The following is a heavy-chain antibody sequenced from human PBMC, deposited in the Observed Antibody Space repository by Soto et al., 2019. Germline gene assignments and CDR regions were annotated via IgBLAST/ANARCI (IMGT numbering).Heavy chain of an antibody. Sequence: HGESLKISCNGSGYSFTSYWIGWVRQMPGKGLEWMGIIYPGDSDTRYSPSFQGQVTISADKSISTAYLQWSSLKASDTAMYYCARPHYYDSSGYSFGIWGQGTMVTVSS. CDR1: GYSFTSYW. V-gene: IGHV5-51*01. CDR2: IYPGDSDT. J-gene: IGHJ3*02. D-gene: IGHD3-22*01. CDR3: ARPHYYDSSGYSFGI.